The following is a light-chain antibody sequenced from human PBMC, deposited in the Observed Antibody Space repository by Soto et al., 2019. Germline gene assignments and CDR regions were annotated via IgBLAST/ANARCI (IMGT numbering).Light chain of an antibody. J-gene: IGKJ3*01. Sequence: AIQLTQSPSSLSASVGDRVTITCRVSQGISSALAWYQQKPGKAPKLLIYDASSLESGVPSRFSGSGSGTDFTLTISSLQPEDFATYYCQQGITFGPGTKVDI. CDR2: DAS. CDR3: QQGIT. V-gene: IGKV1-13*02. CDR1: QGISSA.